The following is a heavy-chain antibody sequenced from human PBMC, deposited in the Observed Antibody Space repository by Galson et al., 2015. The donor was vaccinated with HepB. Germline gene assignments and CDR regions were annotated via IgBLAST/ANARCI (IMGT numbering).Heavy chain of an antibody. Sequence: SVKVSCKASGYTFTGYYMHWVRQAPGQGLEWMGWINPNSGGTNYAQKFQGRVTMTRDTSISTAYMELSRLRSDDTAVYYCARDGIYQQTESYDYWGQGTLVTVSS. D-gene: IGHD2-2*02. CDR1: GYTFTGYY. CDR3: ARDGIYQQTESYDY. J-gene: IGHJ4*02. CDR2: INPNSGGT. V-gene: IGHV1-2*02.